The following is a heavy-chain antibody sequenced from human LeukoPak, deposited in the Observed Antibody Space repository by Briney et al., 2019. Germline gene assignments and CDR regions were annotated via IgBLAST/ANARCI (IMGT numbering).Heavy chain of an antibody. CDR2: IYHTGST. D-gene: IGHD4-11*01. CDR3: ARYTAVPSAYKWFDS. J-gene: IGHJ5*01. V-gene: IGHV4-59*02. CDR1: GGSVSDYY. Sequence: KPSETLSLTCTISGGSVSDYYWSWIRQSPGKGLEWIGYIYHTGSTSYSPSLKSRVTISVDTSQNQFSLKLSSVTAADTAVYYCARYTAVPSAYKWFDSWGQGILVTVSS.